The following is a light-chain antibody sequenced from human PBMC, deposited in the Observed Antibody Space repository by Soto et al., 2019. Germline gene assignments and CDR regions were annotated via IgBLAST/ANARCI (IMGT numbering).Light chain of an antibody. CDR2: GAS. CDR3: QQTSAFPRT. Sequence: TQMTQSPSSLSSSVCDRLTITCRASRDISNSLAWYQQTPGKAPKLLLRGASSLHRGVPSRFSGGGAGTEFTLTISSLQPEDFATYYCQQTSAFPRTFGQGTNVDIK. V-gene: IGKV1-12*01. J-gene: IGKJ3*01. CDR1: RDISNS.